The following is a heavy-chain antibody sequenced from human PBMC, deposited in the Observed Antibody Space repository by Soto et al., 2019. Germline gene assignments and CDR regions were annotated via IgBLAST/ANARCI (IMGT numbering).Heavy chain of an antibody. Sequence: PGGSLRLSCEASGFTFSRYGIHWVRQAPGRGLEWVAATWYDGSKTFYGESLKGRFTISRDNSKNTVYLQMNSLRVEDTAVYYCARDCSGGSCYLLDLWGHGTLVTVSS. CDR3: ARDCSGGSCYLLDL. V-gene: IGHV3-33*01. CDR1: GFTFSRYG. J-gene: IGHJ5*02. CDR2: TWYDGSKT. D-gene: IGHD2-15*01.